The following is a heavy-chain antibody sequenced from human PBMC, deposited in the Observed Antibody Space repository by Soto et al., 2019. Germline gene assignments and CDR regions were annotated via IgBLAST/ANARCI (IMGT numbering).Heavy chain of an antibody. CDR2: ISYDGSNK. V-gene: IGHV3-30*18. CDR1: GFTFSSYG. Sequence: QVQLVESGGGVVQPGRSLRLSCAASGFTFSSYGMHWVRQAPGKGLEWVAVISYDGSNKYYADSVKGRFTISRDNSKNTLYLQMNSLRAEDTAVYYCAKDHDYGGNLPCMDVLGQGTTVTVSS. J-gene: IGHJ6*02. D-gene: IGHD4-17*01. CDR3: AKDHDYGGNLPCMDV.